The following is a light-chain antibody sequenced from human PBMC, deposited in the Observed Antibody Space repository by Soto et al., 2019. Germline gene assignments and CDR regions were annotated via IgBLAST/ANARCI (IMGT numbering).Light chain of an antibody. CDR3: QQSYSSPPT. V-gene: IGKV1-5*03. CDR2: KAS. J-gene: IGKJ1*01. Sequence: VQMTKSPSTLSSSEGDKVTITCGAGQAIEIWLAWYQQRPGKPPNLLIYKASTLASGVPSRFSGSRSGPDFTLTISSLQPEVFVTYYWQQSYSSPPTCGQGSKVDMK. CDR1: QAIEIW.